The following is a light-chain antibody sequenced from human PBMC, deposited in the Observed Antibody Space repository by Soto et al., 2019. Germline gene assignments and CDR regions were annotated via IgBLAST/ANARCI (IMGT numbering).Light chain of an antibody. J-gene: IGLJ2*01. CDR2: DVS. Sequence: QSALTQPRSVSGSPGQSVTISCTGTSSDVGGYNYVSWYQQYPGKAPRFMIYDVSQRPSGVPDRFSGSKSGNTASLTISGLQAEDEADYYCGSYAANSQVVFGGGTKLTVL. CDR1: SSDVGGYNY. V-gene: IGLV2-11*01. CDR3: GSYAANSQVV.